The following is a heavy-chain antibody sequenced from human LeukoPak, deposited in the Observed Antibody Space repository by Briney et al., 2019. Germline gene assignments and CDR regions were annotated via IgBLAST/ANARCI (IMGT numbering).Heavy chain of an antibody. V-gene: IGHV3-21*01. J-gene: IGHJ4*02. CDR2: ISSSSSYI. CDR3: ARIPTYYYDSSGYYYFDY. Sequence: GGSLRLSCAASGFTFSSYSMNWVRQAPGKGLEWVSSISSSSSYIYYADSVKGRFTISRDNAKNSLYLQMNSLRAEDTAVYYCARIPTYYYDSSGYYYFDYWGQGTLVTVSS. D-gene: IGHD3-22*01. CDR1: GFTFSSYS.